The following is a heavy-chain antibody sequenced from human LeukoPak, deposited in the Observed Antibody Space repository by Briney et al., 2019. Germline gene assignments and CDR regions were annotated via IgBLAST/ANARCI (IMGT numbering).Heavy chain of an antibody. CDR1: VGSISGDN. CDR3: ARAIDNWFDP. V-gene: IGHV4-4*07. Sequence: TPCLTRTDSVGSISGDNGSWIRQPAGKGLEWIGRIYTSGSTNYNPSLKSRVTMSVDTSKNQFSLKLSSVTAADTAVYYCARAIDNWFDPWGEGTLVTVSS. J-gene: IGHJ5*02. D-gene: IGHD3-22*01. CDR2: IYTSGST.